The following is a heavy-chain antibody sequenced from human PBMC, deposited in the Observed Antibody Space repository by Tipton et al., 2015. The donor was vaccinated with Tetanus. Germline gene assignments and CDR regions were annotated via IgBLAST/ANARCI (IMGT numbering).Heavy chain of an antibody. V-gene: IGHV4-59*01. J-gene: IGHJ4*02. D-gene: IGHD2-21*02. CDR1: GGSISSYY. Sequence: TLSLTCTVSGGSISSYYWSWIRQPPGKGLEWIGYIYYSGSTKYNPSLKSRVTISVDTSKNQFSLNLSSVTAADTAVYYCARSIGVVTAIWKHYTDYWGQGSMVTVSS. CDR3: ARSIGVVTAIWKHYTDY. CDR2: IYYSGST.